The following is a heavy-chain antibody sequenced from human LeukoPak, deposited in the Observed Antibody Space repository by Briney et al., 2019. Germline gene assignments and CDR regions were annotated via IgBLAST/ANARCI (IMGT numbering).Heavy chain of an antibody. CDR3: ARDRRMAKVAFDI. CDR2: IIPILGIA. J-gene: IGHJ3*02. CDR1: GGTFSSYA. D-gene: IGHD5-24*01. Sequence: GSSVKVSCKASGGTFSSYAISWVRQAPGQGLEWMGRIIPILGIANYAQKFQGRVTITADKSTSTAYMELSSLRSEDTAVYYCARDRRMAKVAFDIWGQGTMVTVSS. V-gene: IGHV1-69*04.